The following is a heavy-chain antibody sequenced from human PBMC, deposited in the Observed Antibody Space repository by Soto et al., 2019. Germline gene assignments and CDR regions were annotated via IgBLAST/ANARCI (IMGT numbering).Heavy chain of an antibody. J-gene: IGHJ5*01. CDR1: GGSISSGDYY. V-gene: IGHV4-30-4*01. D-gene: IGHD5-18*01. CDR2: IYYSGST. Sequence: QVQLQESGPGLVKPSQTLSLTCTVSGGSISSGDYYWSWIRQPPGKGLEWIGYIYYSGSTYYNPSLKSRVTISVDTSTNQFSLQLRSVTAADTAVYYCARDVYSYGPSAEMGGWFDPWGQGTLVTVSS. CDR3: ARDVYSYGPSAEMGGWFDP.